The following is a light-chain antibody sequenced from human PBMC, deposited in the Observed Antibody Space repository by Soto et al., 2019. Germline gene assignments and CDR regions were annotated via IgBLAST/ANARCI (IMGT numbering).Light chain of an antibody. J-gene: IGKJ1*01. CDR2: DAS. Sequence: EVVLTQSPGTLSLSPGERATLSCRASQSVSSYLAWYQQKGGQAPRLLIYDASNRATGIPARFSGSGSGTDFTLKITRVEAEDVGVYYCMQALQIAGKFGQGTKVDIK. CDR3: MQALQIAGK. V-gene: IGKV3-11*01. CDR1: QSVSSY.